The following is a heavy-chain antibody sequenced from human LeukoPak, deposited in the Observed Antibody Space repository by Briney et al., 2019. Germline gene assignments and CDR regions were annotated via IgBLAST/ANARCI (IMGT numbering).Heavy chain of an antibody. CDR1: GGTFSSYT. V-gene: IGHV1-69*02. Sequence: GASVKVSCKASGGTFSSYTISWVRQAPGQGLEWMGRIIPILGIANYAQKFQGRVTITTNTSITTAYMELSSLRSEDTAVYYCAREGFDYWGQGTLVTVSS. CDR2: IIPILGIA. J-gene: IGHJ4*02. CDR3: AREGFDY.